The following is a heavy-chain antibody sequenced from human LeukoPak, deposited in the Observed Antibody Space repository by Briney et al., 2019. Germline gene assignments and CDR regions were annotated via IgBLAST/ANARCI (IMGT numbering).Heavy chain of an antibody. D-gene: IGHD3-22*01. CDR2: IYYSGST. CDR1: GGSISTYY. Sequence: SETLSLTCTVSGGSISTYYWSWIRQHPGKGLEWIGYIYYSGSTYYNPSLKSRVTISVDTSKNQFSLKLSSVTAADTAVYYCARASYDSSGYSGLGEVDYWGQGTLVTVSS. J-gene: IGHJ4*02. V-gene: IGHV4-59*06. CDR3: ARASYDSSGYSGLGEVDY.